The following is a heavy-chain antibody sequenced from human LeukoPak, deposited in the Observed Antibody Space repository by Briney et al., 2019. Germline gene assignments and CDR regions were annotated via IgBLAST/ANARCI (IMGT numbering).Heavy chain of an antibody. CDR2: ISWNSGSI. D-gene: IGHD2-2*02. CDR1: GFTFDDYA. J-gene: IGHJ4*02. Sequence: GGSLRLSCAVSGFTFDDYAMQWVRQAPGKGLEWVSGISWNSGSIDYADSVKGRFTISRDNAKNSLYLQMNSLGAEDTALYYCAKAGCSSTTCYTNYWGQGTLVTVSS. V-gene: IGHV3-9*01. CDR3: AKAGCSSTTCYTNY.